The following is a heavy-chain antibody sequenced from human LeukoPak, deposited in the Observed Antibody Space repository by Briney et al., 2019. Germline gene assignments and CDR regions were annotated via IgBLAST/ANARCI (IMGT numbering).Heavy chain of an antibody. D-gene: IGHD3-10*01. V-gene: IGHV3-21*01. J-gene: IGHJ3*02. CDR3: ARDRLLPYGLPEPDAFDI. CDR1: GFTFSSYS. CDR2: ISSSSSYI. Sequence: MSGGSLRLSCAASGFTFSSYSMTWVRQAPGKGLEWVSSISSSSSYIYYADSVKGRFTISRDNAKNSLYLQMNSLRAEDTAVYYCARDRLLPYGLPEPDAFDIWGQGTMVTVSS.